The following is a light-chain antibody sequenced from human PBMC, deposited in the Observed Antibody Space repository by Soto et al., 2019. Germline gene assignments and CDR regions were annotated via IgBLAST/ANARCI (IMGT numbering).Light chain of an antibody. CDR3: SGWDDSLRGYI. CDR2: RNI. Sequence: QSVLTQPPSASGTPGQGITISCSGSSSNIGSNYVYWYQQLPGTAPKLLLYRNIQRPSGVPDRFSGSQSGSTASLVISGLRSEDEADYFCSGWDDSLRGYIFGPGTKLTVL. V-gene: IGLV1-47*01. J-gene: IGLJ1*01. CDR1: SSNIGSNY.